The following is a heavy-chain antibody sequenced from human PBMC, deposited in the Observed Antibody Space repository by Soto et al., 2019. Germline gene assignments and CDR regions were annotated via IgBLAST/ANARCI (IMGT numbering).Heavy chain of an antibody. V-gene: IGHV3-74*01. Sequence: GGSLRLSCEASGFAFTSYRMHWVRQAPGKGLVWVAGVKSDGTTATYADSVRGRFTISRDNAKNTLYLQMNSLSAEDTAVYYCESIFASTYSPRTFDFWGQGTQVTVYS. J-gene: IGHJ4*02. CDR3: ESIFASTYSPRTFDF. CDR1: GFAFTSYR. CDR2: VKSDGTTA. D-gene: IGHD2-15*01.